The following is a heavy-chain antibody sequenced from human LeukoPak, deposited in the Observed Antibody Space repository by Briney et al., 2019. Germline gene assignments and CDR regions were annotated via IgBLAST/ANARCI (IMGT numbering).Heavy chain of an antibody. V-gene: IGHV3-30*18. CDR2: ISYDGSNK. J-gene: IGHJ4*02. CDR1: GYTFTSYG. CDR3: AKDPRADYFDY. D-gene: IGHD6-13*01. Sequence: SCKASGYTFTSYGMHWVRQAPGKGLEWVAVISYDGSNKYYADSVKGRFTISRDNSKNTLYLQMNSLRAEDTAVYYCAKDPRADYFDYWGQGTLVTVSS.